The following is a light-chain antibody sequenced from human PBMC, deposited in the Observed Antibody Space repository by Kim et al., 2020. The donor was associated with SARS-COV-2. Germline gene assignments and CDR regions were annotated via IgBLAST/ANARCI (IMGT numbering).Light chain of an antibody. Sequence: APGKTARITGGGNNSGSKSVHWYQQKPGQAPVLVIYYDSDRPSGIPERFSGSNSGNTATLTISRVEAGDEADYYCQVWDSSSDPVVFGGGTQLTVL. CDR1: NSGSKS. J-gene: IGLJ2*01. CDR3: QVWDSSSDPVV. V-gene: IGLV3-21*04. CDR2: YDS.